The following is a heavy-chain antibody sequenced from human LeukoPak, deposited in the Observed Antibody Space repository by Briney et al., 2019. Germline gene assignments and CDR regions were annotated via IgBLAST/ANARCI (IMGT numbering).Heavy chain of an antibody. CDR2: IYSGGST. CDR1: GFTVSSNY. V-gene: IGHV3-53*01. CDR3: ARDYYYGSGSYGVY. J-gene: IGHJ4*02. Sequence: GGSLRLSCAASGFTVSSNYMSWVRQAPGKGLEWVSVIYSGGSTYYADSVKGRFTISRDNSKNTLYLQMNSLRAEDTAVYYCARDYYYGSGSYGVYGGQGTLVTVSS. D-gene: IGHD3-10*01.